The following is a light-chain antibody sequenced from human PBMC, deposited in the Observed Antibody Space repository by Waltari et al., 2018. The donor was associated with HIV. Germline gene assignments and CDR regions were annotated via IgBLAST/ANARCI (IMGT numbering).Light chain of an antibody. Sequence: DIVLTQSPDSLTVSLGERATINCKASQSILFSTTNSNYLAWYQQKPGHPPKLLISWASGRRSGVPDRFSGAGSWTDFTLTITSLQAEDVAVYYCQQYYSHPRTFGQGTKLEI. CDR3: QQYYSHPRT. CDR1: QSILFSTTNSNY. V-gene: IGKV4-1*01. J-gene: IGKJ2*01. CDR2: WAS.